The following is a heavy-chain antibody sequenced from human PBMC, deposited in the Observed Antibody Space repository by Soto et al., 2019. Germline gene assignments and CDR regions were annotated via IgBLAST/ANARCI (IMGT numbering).Heavy chain of an antibody. D-gene: IGHD4-17*01. J-gene: IGHJ4*02. Sequence: GASVKVSCKASGYTFTSRYLHWVRQAPGQALEWMGWITPFNGHSIYARKFQDRVTITRDRSMSTAYMELSSLRSEDTAIYYCASSDYGDDEGGYFDCWGQGALVTVSS. CDR3: ASSDYGDDEGGYFDC. CDR1: GYTFTSRY. V-gene: IGHV1-45*02. CDR2: ITPFNGHS.